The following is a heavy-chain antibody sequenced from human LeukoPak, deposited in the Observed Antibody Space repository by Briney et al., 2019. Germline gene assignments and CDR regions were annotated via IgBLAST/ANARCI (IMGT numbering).Heavy chain of an antibody. CDR3: ARQYYDSSGYPPQYYYGMDV. CDR2: IYYSGST. Sequence: SETLSLTCTVSGGSISSYYWSWIRQPPGKGLEWIGYIYYSGSTNYNPSLKSRVTISVDTSKNQFSLKLSSVTAADTAVYYCARQYYDSSGYPPQYYYGMDVWGQGTTVTVSS. D-gene: IGHD3-22*01. V-gene: IGHV4-59*08. CDR1: GGSISSYY. J-gene: IGHJ6*02.